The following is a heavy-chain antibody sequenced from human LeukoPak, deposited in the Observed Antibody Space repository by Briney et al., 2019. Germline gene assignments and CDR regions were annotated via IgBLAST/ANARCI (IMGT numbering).Heavy chain of an antibody. V-gene: IGHV4-30-4*01. CDR3: ARVSGRYYYGLDV. Sequence: SETLSLTCTVSGGSISSSGYSWSWIRQAPGKGLEWIGCIYYSGTTHYSPSLMSRAAISLDTSKNHFSLKLTSVTAADTAVYYCARVSGRYYYGLDVWGQGTTATVSS. CDR2: IYYSGTT. J-gene: IGHJ6*02. CDR1: GGSISSSGYS. D-gene: IGHD6-25*01.